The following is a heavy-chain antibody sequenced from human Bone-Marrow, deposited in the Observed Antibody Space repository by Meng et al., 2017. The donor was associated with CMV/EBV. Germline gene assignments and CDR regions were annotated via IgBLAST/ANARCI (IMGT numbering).Heavy chain of an antibody. V-gene: IGHV3-30*02. CDR2: IRYDGSNK. Sequence: GESLKISCAASGFTFSSYGMHWVRQAPGKGLEWVAFIRYDGSNKYYADSVKGRFTISRDNSKNTLYLQMNSLRAEDTAVYYCAKDYQRSSPYGMDVWGQGTTVTVSS. CDR1: GFTFSSYG. CDR3: AKDYQRSSPYGMDV. D-gene: IGHD1-26*01. J-gene: IGHJ6*02.